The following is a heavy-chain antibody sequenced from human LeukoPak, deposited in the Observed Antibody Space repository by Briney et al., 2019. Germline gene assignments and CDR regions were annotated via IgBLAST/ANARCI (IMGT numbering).Heavy chain of an antibody. Sequence: SETLSLTCTVSGGSISSYYWSWIRQPPGKGPEWIGYIYYSGSTNYNPSLKSRVTISLDTSKNQFSLKLSSVTAADTAVYYCARQRGYSGYAFDYWGQGTLVTVSS. CDR2: IYYSGST. V-gene: IGHV4-59*08. CDR1: GGSISSYY. D-gene: IGHD5-12*01. CDR3: ARQRGYSGYAFDY. J-gene: IGHJ4*02.